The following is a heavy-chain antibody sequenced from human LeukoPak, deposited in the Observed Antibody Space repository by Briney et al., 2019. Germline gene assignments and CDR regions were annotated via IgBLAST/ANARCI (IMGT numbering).Heavy chain of an antibody. CDR1: AFTFSSYW. Sequence: GGSLRLSCAASAFTFSSYWMHWVRQAPGKGLVWVSRINSDGSSTSYADSVKGRFTISRENAKNTLYLQMNSLRAEDTAVYYCVRESVMVATPYDYWGQGTLVTVSS. CDR3: VRESVMVATPYDY. D-gene: IGHD2-15*01. J-gene: IGHJ4*02. V-gene: IGHV3-74*01. CDR2: INSDGSST.